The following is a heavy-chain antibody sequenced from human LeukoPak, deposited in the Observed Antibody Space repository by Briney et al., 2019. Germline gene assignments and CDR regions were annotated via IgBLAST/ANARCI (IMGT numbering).Heavy chain of an antibody. CDR1: GGSFSGYY. Sequence: SETLSLTCAVYGGSFSGYYWSWIRQPPGKGLEWIGEINHSGSTNYNPSLKSRVTISVDTSKNQFSLKLSSVTAADTAVYYCANRGYSGYRSRYYFDYWGQGTLVTVSS. CDR2: INHSGST. D-gene: IGHD5-12*01. J-gene: IGHJ4*02. CDR3: ANRGYSGYRSRYYFDY. V-gene: IGHV4-34*01.